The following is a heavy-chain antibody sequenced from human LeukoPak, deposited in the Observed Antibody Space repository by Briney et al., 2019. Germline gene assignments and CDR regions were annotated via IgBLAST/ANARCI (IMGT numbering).Heavy chain of an antibody. J-gene: IGHJ1*01. V-gene: IGHV4-59*08. CDR2: IYHTGTT. D-gene: IGHD1-26*01. Sequence: SETLSLTCTVSGGSLSPYYWTWIRQPPRKGLEWIGYIYHTGTTRYNPSLNSRVTISVETSKNQFSLRLNSATAADTAIYYCARLDSGDHGNIPHWGQGTLVTVSS. CDR1: GGSLSPYY. CDR3: ARLDSGDHGNIPH.